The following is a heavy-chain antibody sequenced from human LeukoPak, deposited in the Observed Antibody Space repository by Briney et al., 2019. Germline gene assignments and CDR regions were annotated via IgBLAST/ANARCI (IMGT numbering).Heavy chain of an antibody. CDR2: IKSDGSST. CDR1: GFTFSSYW. J-gene: IGHJ4*02. D-gene: IGHD6-13*01. Sequence: PGGSLRLSCAASGFTFSSYWMHWVRQAPGKGLVWVSRIKSDGSSTSYADSVKGRFTISRDNSKNTLYLQMNRLRAEDTAVYYCAKVPLIAAPKHFDYWGQGTLVTVSS. CDR3: AKVPLIAAPKHFDY. V-gene: IGHV3-74*01.